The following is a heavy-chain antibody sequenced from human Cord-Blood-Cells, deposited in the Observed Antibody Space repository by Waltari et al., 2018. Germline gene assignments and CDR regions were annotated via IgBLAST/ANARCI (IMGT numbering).Heavy chain of an antibody. Sequence: QVQLQQWGAGLLKPSETLSLTCAVYGGSFSGYYWSWIRQPPGKGLEWIGEINHSGSTNYNPSRKSRVTISVDTSKNQFSLKLSSVTATDTAVYYCARERYCSGGSCYSAFDIWGQVTMVTVSS. CDR1: GGSFSGYY. D-gene: IGHD2-15*01. J-gene: IGHJ3*02. CDR2: INHSGST. V-gene: IGHV4-34*01. CDR3: ARERYCSGGSCYSAFDI.